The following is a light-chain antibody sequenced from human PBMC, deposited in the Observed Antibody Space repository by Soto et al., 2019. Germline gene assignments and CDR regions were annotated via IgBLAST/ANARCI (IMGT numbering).Light chain of an antibody. CDR3: QQYYSTPWT. J-gene: IGKJ1*01. CDR2: WAS. CDR1: QSVLYSSNNKNS. V-gene: IGKV4-1*01. Sequence: DIVMTQSPDSLAVSLGERATINCKSSQSVLYSSNNKNSVAWYQQKPGQPPQLLIYWASTRESGVPDRFGGSGSGTEFTLTISSLQAEDVAVYYCQQYYSTPWTFGQGTKV.